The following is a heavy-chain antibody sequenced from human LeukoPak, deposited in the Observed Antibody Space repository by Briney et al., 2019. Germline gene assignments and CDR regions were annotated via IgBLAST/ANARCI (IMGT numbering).Heavy chain of an antibody. V-gene: IGHV3-30*04. CDR3: ARGPYPDY. CDR2: ISYDGSKT. Sequence: GGSLRLSCAASGFTFSSYAIHWVRQTPGKGLEWVTLISYDGSKTYYADSVKGRFTISRDNSKNTLYLQMNSLRAEDTAVYYCARGPYPDYWGQGTLVTVSS. J-gene: IGHJ4*02. CDR1: GFTFSSYA.